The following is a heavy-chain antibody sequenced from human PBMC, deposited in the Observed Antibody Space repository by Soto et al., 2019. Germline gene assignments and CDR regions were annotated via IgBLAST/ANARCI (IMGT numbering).Heavy chain of an antibody. V-gene: IGHV5-10-1*01. D-gene: IGHD3-10*01. Sequence: PGESLKISCKGSGYSFTSYWISWVRQMPGKGLEWMGRIDPSDSYTNYSPSFQGHVTISADKSISTAYLQWSSLKASDTAMYCCARHGGVRPMIRGDWGQGTLVTVSS. CDR1: GYSFTSYW. CDR2: IDPSDSYT. CDR3: ARHGGVRPMIRGD. J-gene: IGHJ4*02.